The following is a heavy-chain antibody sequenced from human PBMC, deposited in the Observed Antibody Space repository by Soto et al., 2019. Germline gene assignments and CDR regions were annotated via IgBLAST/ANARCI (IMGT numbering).Heavy chain of an antibody. Sequence: QVQLVESGGGVVQPGRSLRLSCAASGFTFSSYAMHWVRQAPGKGLEWVAVISYDGSNKYYADSVKGRFTISRDNSKNTLYLQMNSLRAEDTAVYYCARSDGVGATRYYYYGMDVWGQGTTVTVSS. J-gene: IGHJ6*02. V-gene: IGHV3-30-3*01. CDR3: ARSDGVGATRYYYYGMDV. D-gene: IGHD1-26*01. CDR1: GFTFSSYA. CDR2: ISYDGSNK.